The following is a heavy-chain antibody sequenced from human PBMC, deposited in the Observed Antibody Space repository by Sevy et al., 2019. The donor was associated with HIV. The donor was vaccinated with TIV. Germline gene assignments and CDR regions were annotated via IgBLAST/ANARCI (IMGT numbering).Heavy chain of an antibody. J-gene: IGHJ4*02. CDR1: GYSFTPYW. Sequence: GESLKISCKASGYSFTPYWIGWVRQMPGKGLEWMGIVYPRDSDTRYSPSFQGHVTISADKSISTAYLQWSSLKASDTAMYYCARLSSSGYEYWGQGTRVTVSS. D-gene: IGHD3-22*01. CDR3: ARLSSSGYEY. CDR2: VYPRDSDT. V-gene: IGHV5-51*01.